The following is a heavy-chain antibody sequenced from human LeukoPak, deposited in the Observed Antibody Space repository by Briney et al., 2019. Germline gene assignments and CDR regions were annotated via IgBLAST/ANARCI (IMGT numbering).Heavy chain of an antibody. CDR1: GYTFTSYY. CDR2: INPSGGST. V-gene: IGHV1-46*01. J-gene: IGHJ6*02. CDR3: ARGTSYSSSWYSVDHYYYGMDV. Sequence: GASVKVACKASGYTFTSYYMHWVRQAPGQGLEWMGIINPSGGSTSYAQKFQGRVTMTRDTSTSTVYMELSSLRSEDTAVYYCARGTSYSSSWYSVDHYYYGMDVWGQGTTVTVS. D-gene: IGHD6-13*01.